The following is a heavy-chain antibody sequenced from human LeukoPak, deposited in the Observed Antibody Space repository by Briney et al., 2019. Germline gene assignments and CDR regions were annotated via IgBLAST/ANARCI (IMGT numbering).Heavy chain of an antibody. CDR2: IYPGDSDT. V-gene: IGHV5-51*01. J-gene: IGHJ6*02. CDR3: AIPPGGQDDYYGMDV. D-gene: IGHD3-16*01. Sequence: GESLKISCKGSGYSFTSYWIGWVRQMPGKGLEWMGIIYPGDSDTRYSPSFQGQVTISADKSTSTAYLQWSSLKASDTAMYYCAIPPGGQDDYYGMDVWGQGTTVTVSS. CDR1: GYSFTSYW.